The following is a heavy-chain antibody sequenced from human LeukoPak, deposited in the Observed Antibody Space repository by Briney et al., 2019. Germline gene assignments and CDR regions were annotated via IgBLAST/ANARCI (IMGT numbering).Heavy chain of an antibody. CDR2: INHNGST. D-gene: IGHD5-24*01. J-gene: IGHJ3*02. CDR1: GVSFSGSY. Sequence: KPSETLSLTCAVYGVSFSGSYWSWIRQPPKKGLEWIGKINHNGSTNCNPSLKSRVPISVDTSKNQFSLKLSSVAAADTAVYYCARPRDGYDYNDAFDIWGQGTMVTVSS. V-gene: IGHV4-34*01. CDR3: ARPRDGYDYNDAFDI.